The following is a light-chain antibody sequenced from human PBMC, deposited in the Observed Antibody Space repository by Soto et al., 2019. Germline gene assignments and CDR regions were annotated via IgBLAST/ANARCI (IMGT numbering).Light chain of an antibody. CDR2: DVS. CDR3: CSYAGRYV. J-gene: IGLJ1*01. CDR1: SSDVGGYNY. V-gene: IGLV2-11*01. Sequence: QSVLSQPRSVSGSPGPSVTISCPGTSSDVGGYNYVSWYQQHPGKAPKLMIYDVSKRPSGVPDRFSGSKSGNTASLTISGLQAEDEADYYCCSYAGRYVCGTGTKVTVL.